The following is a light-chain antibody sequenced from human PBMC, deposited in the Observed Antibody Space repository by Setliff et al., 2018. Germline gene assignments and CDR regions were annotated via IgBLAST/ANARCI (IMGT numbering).Light chain of an antibody. CDR3: QSYGGSVSGYV. Sequence: QSALAQPPSVSGAPGQRVTISCTGTSSDIGAGYSVHWYQQLPGAAPKLLIYGNNNRPSGVPDRFSGSKSGTSASLAITGLQAEDEADYYCQSYGGSVSGYVFGSGTKVT. CDR2: GNN. J-gene: IGLJ1*01. V-gene: IGLV1-40*01. CDR1: SSDIGAGYS.